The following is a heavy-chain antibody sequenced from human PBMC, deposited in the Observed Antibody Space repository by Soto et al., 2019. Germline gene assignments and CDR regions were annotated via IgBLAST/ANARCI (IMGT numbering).Heavy chain of an antibody. CDR3: LGDPLDYFDY. CDR1: GFTFSIYA. D-gene: IGHD2-21*02. J-gene: IGHJ4*02. Sequence: GGSLRLSCAASGFTFSIYAMHWVRHAPGKGLEWVAVISYDGSNKYYADSVKGRFTISRDNSKNTLYLQMNSLRAEDTAVYYCLGDPLDYFDYWGQGTLVTVSS. CDR2: ISYDGSNK. V-gene: IGHV3-30-3*01.